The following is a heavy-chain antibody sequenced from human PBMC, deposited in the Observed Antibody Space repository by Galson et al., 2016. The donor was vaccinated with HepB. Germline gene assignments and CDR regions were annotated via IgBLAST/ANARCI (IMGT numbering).Heavy chain of an antibody. CDR2: INAGNGNT. Sequence: SVKVSCKASGYIFSSYTIYWVRQAPGQRLEWMGWINAGNGNTKSSQKFQGRVTLTTDTAATTAYLELSSLKSEDTAVYYCARLGQQLARRLAYWGQGTLVTVSS. CDR3: ARLGQQLARRLAY. D-gene: IGHD1-1*01. V-gene: IGHV1-3*01. CDR1: GYIFSSYT. J-gene: IGHJ4*02.